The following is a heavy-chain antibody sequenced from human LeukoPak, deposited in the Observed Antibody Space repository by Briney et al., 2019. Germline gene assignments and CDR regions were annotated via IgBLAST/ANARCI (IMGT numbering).Heavy chain of an antibody. D-gene: IGHD3-10*01. CDR3: ARGSLLLWFGELSSNNWFDP. J-gene: IGHJ5*02. CDR2: MNPNSGNT. CDR1: GYTFTSYD. Sequence: APVKVSCKASGYTFTSYDINWVRQATGQGLEWMGWMNPNSGNTGYAQKFQGRVTMTRNTSISTAYMELSSLRSEDTAVYYCARGSLLLWFGELSSNNWFDPWGQGTLVTVSS. V-gene: IGHV1-8*01.